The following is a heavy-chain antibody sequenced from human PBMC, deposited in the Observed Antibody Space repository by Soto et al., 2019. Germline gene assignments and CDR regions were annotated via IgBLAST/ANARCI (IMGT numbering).Heavy chain of an antibody. J-gene: IGHJ6*02. CDR2: INHSAST. Sequence: QVQLQQWGAGLLKPSETLSLTCAVYGGSFSGYYWSWIRQPPGKGLEWIGEINHSASTNYNPSLKSRITISVDTSKNQVSLRLSSVTDADTAVYYCARGRDLRVYGMDVWGQGTTVTVSS. V-gene: IGHV4-34*01. CDR1: GGSFSGYY. CDR3: ARGRDLRVYGMDV.